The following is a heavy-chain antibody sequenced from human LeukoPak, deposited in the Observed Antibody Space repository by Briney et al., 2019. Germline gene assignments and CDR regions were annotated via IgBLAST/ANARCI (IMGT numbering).Heavy chain of an antibody. D-gene: IGHD4-17*01. CDR3: ARHPTGGYWFDP. J-gene: IGHJ5*02. CDR1: GGSISSYY. Sequence: PSETLSLTCTVSGGSISSYYWSWIRQPPGKGLEWIGYIYYSGSTNYNPSLKSRVTISVDTSKNQFSLKLSSVTAADTAVYYCARHPTGGYWFDPWGQGTLVTVSS. CDR2: IYYSGST. V-gene: IGHV4-59*08.